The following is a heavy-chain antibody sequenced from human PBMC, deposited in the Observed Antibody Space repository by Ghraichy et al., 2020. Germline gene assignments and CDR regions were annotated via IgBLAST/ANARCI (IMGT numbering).Heavy chain of an antibody. Sequence: GSLRLSCTVSGGSVSSGSYYWSWIRQPPGKGLEWIGYIYYSGSTNYNPSLKSRVTISVDTSKNQFSLKLSSVTAADTAVYYCASTNVVVTAILGYWGKGT. J-gene: IGHJ4*02. CDR2: IYYSGST. D-gene: IGHD2-21*02. CDR3: ASTNVVVTAILGY. CDR1: GGSVSSGSYY. V-gene: IGHV4-61*01.